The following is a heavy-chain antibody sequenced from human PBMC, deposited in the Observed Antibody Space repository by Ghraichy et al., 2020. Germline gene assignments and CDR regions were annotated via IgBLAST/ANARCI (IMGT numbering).Heavy chain of an antibody. Sequence: GGSLRLSCSASGFTFGTYTMTWVRRAPEKGLDWVASIADSGFTYYADSVRSRCTISRDNSKNELFLQMDSLRAEDTAVYYCARRDGVTVGKYYYVYGLDVWGHGSTVTVSS. CDR2: IADSGFT. D-gene: IGHD2-21*02. J-gene: IGHJ6*02. CDR1: GFTFGTYT. V-gene: IGHV3-23*01. CDR3: ARRDGVTVGKYYYVYGLDV.